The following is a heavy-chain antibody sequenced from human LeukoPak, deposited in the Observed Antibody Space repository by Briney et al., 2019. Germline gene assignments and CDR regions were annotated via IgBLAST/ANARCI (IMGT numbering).Heavy chain of an antibody. CDR3: ARFESHCTSTSCYGEDTDY. V-gene: IGHV1-46*03. CDR2: INPSGGTT. Sequence: GASVKVSFKASGYTFTSYYMHWVRQAPGQGLEWMGMINPSGGTTRYAQKFQGRATMTSDTSTSTVYMEVRSLRSEDTAVYYCARFESHCTSTSCYGEDTDYWGQGTLVIVSS. J-gene: IGHJ4*02. CDR1: GYTFTSYY. D-gene: IGHD2-2*01.